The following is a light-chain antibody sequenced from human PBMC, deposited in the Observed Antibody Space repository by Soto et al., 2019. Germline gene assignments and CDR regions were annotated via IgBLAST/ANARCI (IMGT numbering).Light chain of an antibody. CDR3: QQYYDTPYT. Sequence: DIVMTQSPDSLAVSLGERATINCKSSQSVLYSSNNKNYLAWYQQKPGQPPKLLIYWASTRESGVPDRFSGSGSGTDFTLTITSLQAEDVAVYCCQQYYDTPYTFGQGTKLEIK. CDR1: QSVLYSSNNKNY. CDR2: WAS. J-gene: IGKJ2*01. V-gene: IGKV4-1*01.